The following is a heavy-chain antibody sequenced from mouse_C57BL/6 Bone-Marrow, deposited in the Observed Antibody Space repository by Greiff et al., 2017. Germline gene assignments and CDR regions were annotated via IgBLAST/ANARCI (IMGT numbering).Heavy chain of an antibody. CDR1: GYTFTSYW. CDR3: ARGKLMLQAYYFDY. J-gene: IGHJ2*01. Sequence: QVHVKQSGTELVKPGASVKLSCKASGYTFTSYWMHWVKQRPGQGLEWIGNINPSNGGTNYNEKFKSKATLTVDKSSSTAYMQLSSLTSEDSAVYYCARGKLMLQAYYFDYWGQGTTLTVSS. CDR2: INPSNGGT. V-gene: IGHV1-53*01. D-gene: IGHD3-2*02.